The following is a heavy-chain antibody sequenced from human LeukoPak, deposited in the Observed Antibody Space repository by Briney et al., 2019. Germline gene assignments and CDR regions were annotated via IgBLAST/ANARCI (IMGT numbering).Heavy chain of an antibody. J-gene: IGHJ6*02. CDR3: ARSTDFWSGYYNYYGMDV. Sequence: GGPLRLSCAASGFTFSSYWMSWVRQAPGKGLEWVANIKQDGSEKYYVDSVKGRFTISRDNAKNSLYLQMNSLRAEDTAVYYCARSTDFWSGYYNYYGMDVWGQGTTVTVSS. D-gene: IGHD3-3*01. CDR2: IKQDGSEK. CDR1: GFTFSSYW. V-gene: IGHV3-7*03.